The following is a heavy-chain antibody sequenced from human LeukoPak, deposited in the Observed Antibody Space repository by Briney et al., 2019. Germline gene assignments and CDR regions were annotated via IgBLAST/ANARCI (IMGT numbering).Heavy chain of an antibody. V-gene: IGHV4-34*01. CDR1: GGSFSGYY. J-gene: IGHJ6*04. CDR2: INHSGST. Sequence: SETLSLTCAVYGGSFSGYYWSWIRQPPGKGLEWIGEINHSGSTNYNPSLKSRVTISVDTSKNQFSLKLSSVTAADTAVYYCARRRQYYGSGSYSYYYYSMDVWGKGTTVTVSS. D-gene: IGHD3-10*01. CDR3: ARRRQYYGSGSYSYYYYSMDV.